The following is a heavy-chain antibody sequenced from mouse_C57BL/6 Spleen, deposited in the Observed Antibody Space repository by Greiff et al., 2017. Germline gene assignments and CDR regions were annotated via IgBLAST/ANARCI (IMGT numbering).Heavy chain of an antibody. D-gene: IGHD2-1*01. V-gene: IGHV5-16*01. CDR1: GFTFSDYY. J-gene: IGHJ3*01. CDR3: AREGSYGNPFAY. CDR2: INYDGSST. Sequence: EVHLVESEGGLVQPGSSMKLSCTASGFTFSDYYMAWVRQVPEKGLEWVANINYDGSSTYYLDSLKSRFIISRDNAKNILYLQMSSLKSEDTATYYCAREGSYGNPFAYWGQGTLVTVSA.